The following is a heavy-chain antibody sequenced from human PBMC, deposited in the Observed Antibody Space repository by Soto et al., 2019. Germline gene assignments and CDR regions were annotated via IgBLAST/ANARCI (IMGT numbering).Heavy chain of an antibody. CDR3: ARDAGGASSWYNY. CDR1: GFIFDEYA. J-gene: IGHJ4*02. D-gene: IGHD6-13*01. Sequence: GGSLRLSCAASGFIFDEYAMHWVRQGPGKGLEWVSGISWNSGTIAYADSVKGRFTISRDNAKSSLYLQINSLRAEDTALYYCARDAGGASSWYNYWGLGTLVTFSS. V-gene: IGHV3-9*01. CDR2: ISWNSGTI.